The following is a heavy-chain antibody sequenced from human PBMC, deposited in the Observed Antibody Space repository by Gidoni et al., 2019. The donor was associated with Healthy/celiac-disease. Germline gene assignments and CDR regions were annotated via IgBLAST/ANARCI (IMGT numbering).Heavy chain of an antibody. D-gene: IGHD6-19*01. CDR3: LWEPYSSGWYHIFDD. CDR2: ISGSGGST. V-gene: IGHV3-23*01. Sequence: EVQLLESGGGLVKRGGCLRLSCADCGLTFSSYAMSWVRQAPGKGLAWVSAISGSGGSTYYADSVKGRFTISRDNSKITLYLQMNSLRAEDTAVYYCLWEPYSSGWYHIFDDWGQGTLVTVSS. CDR1: GLTFSSYA. J-gene: IGHJ4*02.